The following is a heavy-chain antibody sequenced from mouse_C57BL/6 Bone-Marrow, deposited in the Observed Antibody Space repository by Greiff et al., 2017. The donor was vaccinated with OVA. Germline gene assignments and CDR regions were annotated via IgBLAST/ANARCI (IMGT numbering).Heavy chain of an antibody. CDR2: IDPSDSYT. CDR1: GYTFTSYW. J-gene: IGHJ2*01. CDR3: ATSDFDY. V-gene: IGHV1-50*01. Sequence: LQQPGAELVKPGTSVKLSCKASGYTFTSYWMQWVKQRPGQGLEWIGEIDPSDSYTNYNQKFKGKATLTVDTSSSTAYMQLSSLTSEDSAVYYCATSDFDYWGQGTTLTVSS.